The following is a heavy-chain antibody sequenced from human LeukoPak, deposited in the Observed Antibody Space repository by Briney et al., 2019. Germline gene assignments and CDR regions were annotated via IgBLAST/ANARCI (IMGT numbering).Heavy chain of an antibody. CDR3: AKGDAAGYYYHFMDV. Sequence: PGRSLRLSCAASGFTFDVYAMHWVRQAPGKGLEWVSGISWNSGSIGYADSVKGRFTISRDNAKNSLYLQMNSLRAEDTALYYCAKGDAAGYYYHFMDVWGQGTTVTVSS. D-gene: IGHD6-13*01. V-gene: IGHV3-9*01. J-gene: IGHJ6*02. CDR2: ISWNSGSI. CDR1: GFTFDVYA.